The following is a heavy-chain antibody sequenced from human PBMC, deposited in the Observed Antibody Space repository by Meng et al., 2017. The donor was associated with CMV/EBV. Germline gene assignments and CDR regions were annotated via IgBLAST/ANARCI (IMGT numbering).Heavy chain of an antibody. J-gene: IGHJ4*02. CDR1: GGTCSSYA. D-gene: IGHD3-16*02. V-gene: IGHV1-69*01. Sequence: QLVQSGAEEKKPGSSVKVACKASGGTCSSYAISWVRQAPGQGLEWMGGIIPIFGTANYAQKFQGRVTITADESTSTAYMELSSLRSEDTAVYYCARQLRLGELSPFDYWGQGTLVTVSS. CDR3: ARQLRLGELSPFDY. CDR2: IIPIFGTA.